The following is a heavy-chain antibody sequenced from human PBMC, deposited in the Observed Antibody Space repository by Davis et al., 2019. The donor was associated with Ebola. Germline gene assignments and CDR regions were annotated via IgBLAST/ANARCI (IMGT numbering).Heavy chain of an antibody. Sequence: GESLKISCAAAGFTFSDYGMHWVRQAPGKGLEWLAVISFDGTFTKYADSVKGRLTISRDNSNNTLYLQMNSLRAEDTDVYHCAKERDSSGYQANFDYWGQGALVTVSS. CDR2: ISFDGTFT. CDR1: GFTFSDYG. CDR3: AKERDSSGYQANFDY. V-gene: IGHV3-30*18. J-gene: IGHJ4*02. D-gene: IGHD3-22*01.